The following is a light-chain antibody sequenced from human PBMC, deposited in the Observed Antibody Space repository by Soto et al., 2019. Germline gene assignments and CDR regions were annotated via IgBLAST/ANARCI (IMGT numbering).Light chain of an antibody. V-gene: IGKV3-20*01. Sequence: EIVLTQSPGTLFLSPGERATLSCRASQSVSDSYLAWYQQKPGQAPRLLIYASSSATGIPDRFSGSGSGTDFTLTISRLEPGDFAVYYCQHYGTSALFGPGTKVDIK. J-gene: IGKJ3*01. CDR3: QHYGTSAL. CDR2: AS. CDR1: QSVSDSY.